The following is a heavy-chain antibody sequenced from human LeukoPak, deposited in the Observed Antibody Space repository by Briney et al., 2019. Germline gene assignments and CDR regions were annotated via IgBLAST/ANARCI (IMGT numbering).Heavy chain of an antibody. CDR1: GGSISSYY. V-gene: IGHV4-59*08. CDR2: IYYSGST. CDR3: ARLSGYCSSTSCRGSWYFDL. D-gene: IGHD2-2*01. Sequence: SETLSLTCTVSGGSISSYYWSWIRQPPGKGLEWIGYIYYSGSTNYNPSLKSRVTISVDTSKNQFSLKLSSVTAADTAVYYCARLSGYCSSTSCRGSWYFDLWDRGTLVTVSS. J-gene: IGHJ2*01.